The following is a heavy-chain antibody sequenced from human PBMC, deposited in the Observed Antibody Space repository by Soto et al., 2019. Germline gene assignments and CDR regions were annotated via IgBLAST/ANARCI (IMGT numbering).Heavy chain of an antibody. V-gene: IGHV4-59*01. Sequence: SETLSLTCTVSGGSISSYYWSWIRQPPGKGLEGIGYIYYSGSTNYNPSLKSRVTISVDTSKNQFSLKLSSVTAADTAVYYCARASYYYDSSGYYPSTLYYFDYWGQGTLVTVSS. CDR1: GGSISSYY. J-gene: IGHJ4*02. D-gene: IGHD3-22*01. CDR3: ARASYYYDSSGYYPSTLYYFDY. CDR2: IYYSGST.